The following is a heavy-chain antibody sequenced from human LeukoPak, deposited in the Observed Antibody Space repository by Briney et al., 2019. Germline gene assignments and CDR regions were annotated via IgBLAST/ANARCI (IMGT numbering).Heavy chain of an antibody. J-gene: IGHJ5*02. CDR2: ISYDGSNK. D-gene: IGHD2-2*01. CDR1: GFTFSSYA. V-gene: IGHV3-30-3*01. CDR3: AKGYQLPKT. Sequence: QPGRSLRLSCAASGFTFSSYAMHWVRQAPGKGLEWVAVISYDGSNKYYADSVKGRFTISRDNSKNTLYLQMNSLRAEDTAVYYCAKGYQLPKTWGQGTLVTVSS.